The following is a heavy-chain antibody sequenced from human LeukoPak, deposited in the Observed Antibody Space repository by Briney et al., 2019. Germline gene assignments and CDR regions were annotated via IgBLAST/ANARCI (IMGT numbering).Heavy chain of an antibody. D-gene: IGHD3-22*01. J-gene: IGHJ4*02. CDR2: ISSSSSYI. CDR1: GFTFSSYS. Sequence: PGRSLRLSCAASGFTFSSYSMNWVRQAPGKGLEWVSSISSSSSYIYYADSVKGRFTISRDNAKNSLYLQMNSLRAEDTAVYYCARITYYYDSSGSFRRYYFDYWGQGTLVTVSS. CDR3: ARITYYYDSSGSFRRYYFDY. V-gene: IGHV3-21*01.